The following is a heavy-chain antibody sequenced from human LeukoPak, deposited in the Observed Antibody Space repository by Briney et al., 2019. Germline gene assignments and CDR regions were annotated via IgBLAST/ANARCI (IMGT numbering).Heavy chain of an antibody. Sequence: GSLRLSCAASGFTFSSYEMNWVRQAPGKGLEWIASISHSGSTNYNPSLQSRVTISVDTSKNHFSLMLKSVSAEDTAVYHCARHICFGDGDKRGFDYWGQGTLVTVSS. V-gene: IGHV4-59*08. CDR1: GFTFSSYE. J-gene: IGHJ4*02. CDR2: ISHSGST. CDR3: ARHICFGDGDKRGFDY. D-gene: IGHD3-3*01.